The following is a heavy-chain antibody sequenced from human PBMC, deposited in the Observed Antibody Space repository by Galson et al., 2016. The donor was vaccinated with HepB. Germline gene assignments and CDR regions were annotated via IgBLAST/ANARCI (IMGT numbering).Heavy chain of an antibody. J-gene: IGHJ4*02. D-gene: IGHD4-17*01. CDR3: ARSGPPSDYGDHGYFDY. Sequence: TLSLTCTVSSGSISSGGYYWSWIRQHPGKGLEWIGYIYYSGSTYYNPSLQSRITILVDTSKNQFSLKLSSVTAADTAVYYCARSGPPSDYGDHGYFDYWGQGTLVTVSS. V-gene: IGHV4-31*03. CDR2: IYYSGST. CDR1: SGSISSGGYY.